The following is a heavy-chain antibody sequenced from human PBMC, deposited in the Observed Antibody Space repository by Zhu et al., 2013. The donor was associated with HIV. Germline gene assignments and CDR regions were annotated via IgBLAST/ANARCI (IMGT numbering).Heavy chain of an antibody. CDR3: ARRTYYDSSGYSYYFDS. CDR2: IYQSGTT. D-gene: IGHD3-22*01. CDR1: GFSTNDGYY. J-gene: IGHJ4*02. V-gene: IGHV4-38-2*02. Sequence: QVQLQESGPGLVKPSATLSLICRVSGFSTNDGYYWGWIRQTPRTGLSPEKTLEWIGSIYQSGTTYYNPSLQSRVSISLDTSANQFSLKLRSVTVADTAVYYCARRTYYDSSGYSYYFDSWGQGILVTVSS.